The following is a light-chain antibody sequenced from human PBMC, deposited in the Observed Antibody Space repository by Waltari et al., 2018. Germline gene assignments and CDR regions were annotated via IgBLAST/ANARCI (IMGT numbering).Light chain of an antibody. V-gene: IGKV1-39*01. CDR3: QHNYGTPFT. CDR1: ENVNNY. Sequence: DIQMTQSPSSLSASVGDRVTITCRASENVNNYLNWYQQKPGKAPKLLIYRASTFQSGVPSRFSGSGSGTDYTFTINSLQSEDVATYYCQHNYGTPFTFGPGTKLDIK. J-gene: IGKJ3*01. CDR2: RAS.